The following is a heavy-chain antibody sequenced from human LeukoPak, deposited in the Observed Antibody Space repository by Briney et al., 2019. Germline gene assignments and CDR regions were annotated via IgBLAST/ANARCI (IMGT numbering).Heavy chain of an antibody. D-gene: IGHD3-10*01. CDR3: ARERGVTYYYGSGSYPDY. V-gene: IGHV4-61*02. J-gene: IGHJ4*02. Sequence: SQTLSLTCTVSGGSISSDGYYWSWLRQPAGKGLEWIVRIYTSGSTNYNPSLKSRVTISVDTAKNQFSLKLSSVTAADTAVYYCARERGVTYYYGSGSYPDYWGQGTLVAVSS. CDR2: IYTSGST. CDR1: GGSISSDGYY.